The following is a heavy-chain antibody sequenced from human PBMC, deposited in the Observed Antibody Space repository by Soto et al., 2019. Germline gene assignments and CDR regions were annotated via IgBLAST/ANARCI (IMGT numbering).Heavy chain of an antibody. CDR2: ISGSGGST. Sequence: LRLSCAASGFTFSSYAMSWVRQAPGKGLEWVSAISGSGGSTYYADSAKGRFTISRDNSKNTLYLQMNSLRAEDTAVYYCAKDENTDPYYDFWSGYKTYYYGMDVWGQGTTVTVSS. CDR3: AKDENTDPYYDFWSGYKTYYYGMDV. CDR1: GFTFSSYA. D-gene: IGHD3-3*01. V-gene: IGHV3-23*01. J-gene: IGHJ6*02.